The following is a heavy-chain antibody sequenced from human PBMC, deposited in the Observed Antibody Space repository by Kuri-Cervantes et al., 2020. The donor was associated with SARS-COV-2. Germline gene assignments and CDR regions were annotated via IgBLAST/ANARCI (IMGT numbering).Heavy chain of an antibody. CDR1: SDSITSYY. Sequence: PETLSPTCTVSSDSITSYYWSWIRQPPGKGLEWIGYIYYSGTTNYNPSLKSRVTISVDTSKNQFSLKLSSVTAADTAVYYFARTRFLEWSYIQHWGQGTLVTVSS. V-gene: IGHV4-59*01. D-gene: IGHD3-3*01. J-gene: IGHJ1*01. CDR3: ARTRFLEWSYIQH. CDR2: IYYSGTT.